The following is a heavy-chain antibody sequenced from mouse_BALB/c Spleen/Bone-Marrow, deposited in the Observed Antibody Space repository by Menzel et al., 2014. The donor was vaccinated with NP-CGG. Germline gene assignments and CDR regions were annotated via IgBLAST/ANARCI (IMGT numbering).Heavy chain of an antibody. J-gene: IGHJ4*01. CDR2: IDPYDSET. Sequence: QVQLQQPGAELVRPGASVKLSCKASGYTFTSYWMNWVKQRPEQGLEWIGRIDPYDSETHYNQKFRDKAILTVDKSSRIAFMQLSRLTSEDSAVYYCARSPDTYPSMDYWRQGTSVTVSS. V-gene: IGHV1-52*01. CDR3: ARSPDTYPSMDY. CDR1: GYTFTSYW.